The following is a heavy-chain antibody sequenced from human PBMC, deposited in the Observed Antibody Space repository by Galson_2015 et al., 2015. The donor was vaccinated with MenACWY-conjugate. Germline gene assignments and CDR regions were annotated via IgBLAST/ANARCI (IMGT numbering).Heavy chain of an antibody. CDR2: INPNSGGT. V-gene: IGHV1-2*06. CDR1: GYTINGHF. J-gene: IGHJ4*02. D-gene: IGHD5-24*01. CDR3: ARSRYNTGWAFDD. Sequence: SVKVSCKASGYTINGHFLHWVRQAPGQGLEWMGRINPNSGGTNYAEKFQGRVTMTWDTSFSTSYMELSSDDTAIYFCARSRYNTGWAFDDWGQGTLVTVSS.